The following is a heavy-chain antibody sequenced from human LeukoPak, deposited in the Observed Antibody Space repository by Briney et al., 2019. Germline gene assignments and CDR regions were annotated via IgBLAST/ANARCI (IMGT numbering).Heavy chain of an antibody. CDR2: ISGSGGST. V-gene: IGHV3-23*01. J-gene: IGHJ4*02. CDR3: AKPSGYSSGWYGDEGYYFDY. Sequence: GGSLRLPCAASGITFSSYATSWVRQAPGKGLEWVSAISGSGGSTYYADSVKGRFTISRDNSKNTLYLQMNSLRAEDTAVYYCAKPSGYSSGWYGDEGYYFDYWGQGTLVTVSS. D-gene: IGHD6-19*01. CDR1: GITFSSYA.